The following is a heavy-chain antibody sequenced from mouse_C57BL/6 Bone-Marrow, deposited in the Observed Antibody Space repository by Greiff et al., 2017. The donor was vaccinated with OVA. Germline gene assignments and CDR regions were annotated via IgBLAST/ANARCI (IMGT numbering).Heavy chain of an antibody. CDR2: ISSGGSYT. CDR3: ARRAYYSNPYAMDY. CDR1: GFTFSSYG. J-gene: IGHJ4*01. V-gene: IGHV5-6*01. Sequence: EVQVVESGGDLVKPGGSLKLSCAASGFTFSSYGMSWVRQTPDKRLEWVATISSGGSYTYYPDSVKGRFTISRDNAKNTLYLQMSSLKSEDTAMYYCARRAYYSNPYAMDYWGQGTSVTVSS. D-gene: IGHD2-5*01.